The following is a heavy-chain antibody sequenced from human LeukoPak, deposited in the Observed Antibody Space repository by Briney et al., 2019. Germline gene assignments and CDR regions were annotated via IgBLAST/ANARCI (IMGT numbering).Heavy chain of an antibody. D-gene: IGHD3-22*01. CDR2: ISTSSSYI. V-gene: IGHV3-21*01. CDR1: RFTFSSYA. J-gene: IGHJ6*03. CDR3: ARLHDSSGYPHLYYYYYMDV. Sequence: GGSLRLSCAASRFTFSSYAVSWVRQAPGKGLEWVSSISTSSSYIYYADSVKGRFTISRDNARKSVFLQMNSLRAEDTAVYYCARLHDSSGYPHLYYYYYMDVWGKGTTVTVSS.